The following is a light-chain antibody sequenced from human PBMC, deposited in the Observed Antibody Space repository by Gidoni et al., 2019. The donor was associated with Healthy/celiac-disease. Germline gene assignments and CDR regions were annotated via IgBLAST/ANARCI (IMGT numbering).Light chain of an antibody. CDR2: KAS. CDR3: QQYGT. CDR1: QSISSW. V-gene: IGKV1-5*03. Sequence: DIQMTQSPSTLSASVGDRVTITCRASQSISSWLAWYQQKPGQDPKLLIYKASSLESGVPSRFSGSGSGTEFTLTISSLQPDDFATYYCQQYGTFGQGTQVEIK. J-gene: IGKJ1*01.